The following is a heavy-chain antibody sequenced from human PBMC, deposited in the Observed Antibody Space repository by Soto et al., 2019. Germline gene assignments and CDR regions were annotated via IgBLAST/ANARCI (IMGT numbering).Heavy chain of an antibody. J-gene: IGHJ4*02. CDR1: GGSISTYY. Sequence: SETLSLTCTVSGGSISTYYWSWIRQPPGKGLEWIGYIHYSGSTNYNPSLQSRVTISVDTSKNQFSLKLNSVTAADTAVYYCARNRPDSTYYYDSSGYHPAFDYWGQGTLVTVSS. CDR2: IHYSGST. D-gene: IGHD3-22*01. CDR3: ARNRPDSTYYYDSSGYHPAFDY. V-gene: IGHV4-59*08.